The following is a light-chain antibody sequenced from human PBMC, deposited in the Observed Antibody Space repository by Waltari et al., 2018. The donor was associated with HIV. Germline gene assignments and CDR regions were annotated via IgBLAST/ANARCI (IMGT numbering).Light chain of an antibody. CDR2: GVR. J-gene: IGLJ2*01. CDR3: NSYTSSDTVV. Sequence: QSALTQPASVSGSPGQSITIFCTGTNRDVGFYNLVSWYQHFPGKPPRLIMFGVRSRPSGVAARFSGSKSGNTASLTISGLQAEDEAQYFCNSYTSSDTVVFGGGTKLTVL. CDR1: NRDVGFYNL. V-gene: IGLV2-14*01.